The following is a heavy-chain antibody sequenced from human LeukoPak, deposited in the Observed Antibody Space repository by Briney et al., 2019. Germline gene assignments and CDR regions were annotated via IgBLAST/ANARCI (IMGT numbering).Heavy chain of an antibody. Sequence: GGSLRLSCAASGFTFRRNYISWIRQAPGKGLEWVSITYGDNNAFYADSVKGRFTISRDNSQYTLYLQMNSLRAEDTAVYRCVRVSSSTSCPDCYYMDVWGKGTTVTVSS. D-gene: IGHD2-2*01. CDR2: TYGDNNA. CDR3: VRVSSSTSCPDCYYMDV. V-gene: IGHV3-66*01. CDR1: GFTFRRNY. J-gene: IGHJ6*03.